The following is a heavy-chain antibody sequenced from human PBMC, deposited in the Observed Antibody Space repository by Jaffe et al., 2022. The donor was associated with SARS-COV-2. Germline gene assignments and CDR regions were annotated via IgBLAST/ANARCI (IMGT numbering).Heavy chain of an antibody. D-gene: IGHD4-17*01. Sequence: QVQLQESGPGLVKPSETLSLTCTVSGGSISSYYWSWIRQPPGKGLEWIGYIYYSGSTNYNPSLKSRVTISVDTSKNQFSLKLSSVTAADTAVYYCARKTTVTQKYYYYGMDVWGQGTTVTVSS. CDR1: GGSISSYY. V-gene: IGHV4-59*01. CDR3: ARKTTVTQKYYYYGMDV. CDR2: IYYSGST. J-gene: IGHJ6*02.